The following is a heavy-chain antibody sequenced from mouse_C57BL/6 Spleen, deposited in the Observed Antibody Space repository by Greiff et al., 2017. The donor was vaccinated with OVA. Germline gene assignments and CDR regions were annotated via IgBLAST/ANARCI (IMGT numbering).Heavy chain of an antibody. V-gene: IGHV1-50*01. CDR3: ARASTVEVYFDV. CDR1: GYTFTSYW. CDR2: IDPSDSYT. Sequence: QVQLQQPGAELVKPGASVKLSCKASGYTFTSYWMQWVKQRPGQGLEWIGEIDPSDSYTNYKQKFKGKATLTVDTSSSTAYMQLSSLTSEDSEVYDGARASTVEVYFDVWGKGTTVTVSS. D-gene: IGHD1-1*01. J-gene: IGHJ1*03.